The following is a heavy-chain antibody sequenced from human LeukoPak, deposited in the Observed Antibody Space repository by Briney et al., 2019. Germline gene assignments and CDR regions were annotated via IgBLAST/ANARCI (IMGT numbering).Heavy chain of an antibody. D-gene: IGHD6-19*01. CDR2: ISGTGGGT. Sequence: GGSLRLSCTASGFTFNTYAMTWVRQAPGKGLEWVSAISGTGGGTYYSDPVKGRFTISRDNSQNTLSLQMNSLRAEDTAVYYCAKGKVAGNIYYYYGMDVWGQGTTVTVSS. CDR1: GFTFNTYA. V-gene: IGHV3-23*01. CDR3: AKGKVAGNIYYYYGMDV. J-gene: IGHJ6*02.